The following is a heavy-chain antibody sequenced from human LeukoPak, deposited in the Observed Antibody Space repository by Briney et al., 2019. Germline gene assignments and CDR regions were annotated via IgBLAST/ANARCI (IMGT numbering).Heavy chain of an antibody. V-gene: IGHV3-23*01. D-gene: IGHD2-21*01. CDR3: AKNLLGSECYSWYFDL. CDR2: ISASGGGT. Sequence: GGSLRLSCAASGFTFSSDGMSWVRQAPGKGLECLSSISASGGGTVYADSVKGRVTLSRDNSKNTLYLQMNSLRAEDTGVYSCAKNLLGSECYSWYFDLWGRGTLVTVSS. J-gene: IGHJ2*01. CDR1: GFTFSSDG.